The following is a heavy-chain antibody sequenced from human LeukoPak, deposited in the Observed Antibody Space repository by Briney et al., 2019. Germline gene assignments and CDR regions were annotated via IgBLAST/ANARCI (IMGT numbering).Heavy chain of an antibody. V-gene: IGHV3-23*01. CDR1: GFTFSSYA. Sequence: PGGSLRLSCAASGFTFSSYAMSWVRQAPGKGLEWVSAISGSGGSTYYADSVKGRFTISGDNSKNTLYLQMNSLRAEDTAVYYCAKDDGTSSYYYDSSGYYEDYWGQGTLVTVSS. D-gene: IGHD3-22*01. CDR2: ISGSGGST. CDR3: AKDDGTSSYYYDSSGYYEDY. J-gene: IGHJ4*02.